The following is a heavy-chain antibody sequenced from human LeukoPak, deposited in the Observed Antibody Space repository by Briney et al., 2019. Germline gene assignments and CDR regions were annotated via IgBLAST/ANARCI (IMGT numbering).Heavy chain of an antibody. CDR3: AKDEGDSSESINFDY. V-gene: IGHV3-9*01. Sequence: GGSLRLSCAASGFTFDDYAMHWVRQAPGEGLEWVSGISWNSGSIGYADSVKGRFTISRDNAKNSLYLQMNSLRAEDTALYYCAKDEGDSSESINFDYWGQGTLVTVSS. D-gene: IGHD3-22*01. CDR2: ISWNSGSI. CDR1: GFTFDDYA. J-gene: IGHJ4*02.